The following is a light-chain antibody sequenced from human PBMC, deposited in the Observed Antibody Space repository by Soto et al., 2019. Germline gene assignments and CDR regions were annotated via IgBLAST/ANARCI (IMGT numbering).Light chain of an antibody. V-gene: IGKV3-20*01. CDR3: QHRST. CDR1: QSVSSSY. J-gene: IGKJ1*01. Sequence: TVLSKSPGTLSLSPGERATLSCRASQSVSSSYLAWYQQKPGQAPRLLIYGASSRATGIPDRFSGSGSGTDFTLTISRLEPEDFAVYYCQHRSTFGQGTKVDIK. CDR2: GAS.